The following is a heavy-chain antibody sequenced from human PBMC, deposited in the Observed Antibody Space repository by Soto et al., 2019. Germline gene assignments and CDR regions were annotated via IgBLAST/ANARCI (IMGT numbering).Heavy chain of an antibody. V-gene: IGHV4-59*01. CDR3: ARDWAAAGPFDY. J-gene: IGHJ4*02. D-gene: IGHD6-13*01. CDR1: GGSISTYY. CDR2: IYYSGST. Sequence: SETLSLTCTVSGGSISTYYWSWIRQPPGKGLEWIGYIYYSGSTNYNPSLKSRVTMSVDTSTSTAYMELRSLRSDDTAVYYCARDWAAAGPFDYWGQGTLVTVSS.